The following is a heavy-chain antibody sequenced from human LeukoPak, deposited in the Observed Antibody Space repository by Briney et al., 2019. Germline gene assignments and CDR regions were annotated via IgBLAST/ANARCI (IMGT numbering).Heavy chain of an antibody. CDR2: MYNSGGT. Sequence: SETLSLTCSVSGGSITSYYWSCIRQPPGKGLEYIGYMYNSGGTNYNPSLKSRVTISVGTSKNQFSLKLGSVTAADTAVYYCARGSGSYYKAVLDYWGQGTLVTVSS. CDR1: GGSITSYY. D-gene: IGHD3-10*01. J-gene: IGHJ4*02. CDR3: ARGSGSYYKAVLDY. V-gene: IGHV4-59*01.